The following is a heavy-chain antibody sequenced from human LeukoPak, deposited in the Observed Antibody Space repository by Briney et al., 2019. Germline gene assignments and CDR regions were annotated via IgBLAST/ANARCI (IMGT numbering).Heavy chain of an antibody. V-gene: IGHV3-23*01. CDR2: MGGDGGYI. CDR1: GFNLSIYA. CDR3: AKEEGDSSFDY. Sequence: GGSLRLSCAASGFNLSIYAMAWVRQAPGKGLEWVSNMGGDGGYIKSADNVKGRFTISRDNSKNTLYLQMSSLRAEDTAVYYCAKEEGDSSFDYWGQGTLVTVSS. J-gene: IGHJ4*02. D-gene: IGHD5-24*01.